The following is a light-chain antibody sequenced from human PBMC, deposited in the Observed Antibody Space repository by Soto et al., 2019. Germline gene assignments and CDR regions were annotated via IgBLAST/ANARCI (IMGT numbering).Light chain of an antibody. V-gene: IGLV2-11*01. Sequence: QSVLTQPRSVSGSPGQSVTISCTETSSDVGGYKYVSWYQQHPGKAPKLMIYDVNKRPSGVPDRFSGSKSGNTASLTISGLQAEDEADYSSCSYAGSSYVFGTVTKDTDL. CDR3: CSYAGSSYV. CDR1: SSDVGGYKY. J-gene: IGLJ1*01. CDR2: DVN.